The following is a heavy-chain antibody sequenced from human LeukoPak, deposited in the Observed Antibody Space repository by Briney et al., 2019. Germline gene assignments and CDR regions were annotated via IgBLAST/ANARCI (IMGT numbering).Heavy chain of an antibody. CDR2: INHNGST. D-gene: IGHD3-10*01. V-gene: IGHV4-34*01. J-gene: IGHJ4*02. CDR3: ARGRSAPYYYGSGSKLDY. Sequence: SETLSLTCAVYGGSFSGYYWSWIRQPPGKGPEWIGEINHNGSTNYNPSLKSRVTISVDTSKNQFSLKLSSVTAADTAVYYCARGRSAPYYYGSGSKLDYWGQGTLVTVSS. CDR1: GGSFSGYY.